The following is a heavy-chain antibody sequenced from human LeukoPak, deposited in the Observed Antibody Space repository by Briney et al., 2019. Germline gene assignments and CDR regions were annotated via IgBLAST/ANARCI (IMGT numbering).Heavy chain of an antibody. CDR1: GFTFSTYR. CDR2: IGSSGSHI. D-gene: IGHD3-22*01. CDR3: ARDYYDGHGYFDY. J-gene: IGHJ4*02. Sequence: GGSLRLSCAASGFTFSTYRMNWVRQAPGKGLEWVSSIGSSGSHIYLVDSVKGRFTISRDNANNALYLQMHGLRAEDTAVYYCARDYYDGHGYFDYWGQGAQVTVSS. V-gene: IGHV3-21*01.